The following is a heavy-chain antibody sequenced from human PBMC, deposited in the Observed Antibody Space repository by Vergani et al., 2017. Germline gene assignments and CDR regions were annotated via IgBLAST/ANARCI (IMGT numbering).Heavy chain of an antibody. J-gene: IGHJ3*02. Sequence: QVQLQESGPGLVKPSQTLSLTCTVSGGSITRGGHYWSWIRQHPGKGLDWIGYIYYSGNTYYNPALKSRVSISVDTSKNQFSLHLYSVTAADTAVYYCARWINYGEYGEWDAFDIWGQGTMVTVSS. CDR1: GGSITRGGHY. CDR2: IYYSGNT. D-gene: IGHD4/OR15-4a*01. V-gene: IGHV4-31*03. CDR3: ARWINYGEYGEWDAFDI.